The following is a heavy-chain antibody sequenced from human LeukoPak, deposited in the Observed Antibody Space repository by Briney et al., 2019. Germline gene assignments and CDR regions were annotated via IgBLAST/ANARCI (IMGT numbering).Heavy chain of an antibody. CDR3: ARNLGAVVTPGWAYDI. J-gene: IGHJ3*02. CDR1: GDSISSAFYY. V-gene: IGHV4-31*03. CDR2: IYHSGTT. Sequence: SETLSLTCTVSGDSISSAFYYWIWIPQHPGKDLEGLGYIYHSGTTYYNPSLKPRVTMSLDTSRNQFSLKLYSVTAADTAVYYCARNLGAVVTPGWAYDIWGQGTMVTVSS. D-gene: IGHD4-23*01.